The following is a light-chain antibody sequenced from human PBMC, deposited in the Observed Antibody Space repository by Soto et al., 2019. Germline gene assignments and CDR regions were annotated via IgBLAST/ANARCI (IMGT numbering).Light chain of an antibody. Sequence: QAVVTQPRSVSGSPGQSVTISCSGTSSDLGGYNYVSWYQHHPGKAPKLMIYDVTLRPSGVPDRFSGSKSGNTASLTISGLQAEDEADYYCCSYAGSFTWVFGGGTKVTVL. V-gene: IGLV2-11*01. CDR3: CSYAGSFTWV. CDR1: SSDLGGYNY. J-gene: IGLJ3*02. CDR2: DVT.